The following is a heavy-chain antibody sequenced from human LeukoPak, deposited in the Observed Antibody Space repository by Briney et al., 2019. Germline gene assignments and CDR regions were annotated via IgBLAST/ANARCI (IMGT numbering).Heavy chain of an antibody. CDR1: GFTFSSYA. CDR2: ISGSGGST. V-gene: IGHV3-23*01. Sequence: QPGGSLRLSCAASGFTFSSYAMSWVRQAPGKGLGWVSAISGSGGSTYYADSVKGRFTISRDNSKNTLCLQMNSLRAEDTAVYYCAKRVTMVRGVIYGFDYWGQGTLVTVSS. CDR3: AKRVTMVRGVIYGFDY. J-gene: IGHJ4*02. D-gene: IGHD3-10*01.